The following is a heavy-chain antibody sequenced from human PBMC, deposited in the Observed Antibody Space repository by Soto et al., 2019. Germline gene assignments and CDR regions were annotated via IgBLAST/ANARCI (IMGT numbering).Heavy chain of an antibody. CDR1: GGSISSGGYY. V-gene: IGHV4-31*03. Sequence: SETLSLTCTVSGGSISSGGYYWSWIRQHPGKGLEWIGYIYYSGSTYYNPSLKSRVTISVDTSKNQFSLKLSSVTAADTAVYYCARLNCGGDCYCDYWGQGTLVTVSS. J-gene: IGHJ4*02. CDR2: IYYSGST. D-gene: IGHD2-21*02. CDR3: ARLNCGGDCYCDY.